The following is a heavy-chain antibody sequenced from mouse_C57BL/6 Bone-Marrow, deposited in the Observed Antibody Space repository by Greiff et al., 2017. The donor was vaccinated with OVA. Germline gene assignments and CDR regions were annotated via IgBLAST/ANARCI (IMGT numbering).Heavy chain of an antibody. Sequence: DVKLVESGPGLVKPGASVKISCKASGFSFTGYDMHWVQQSPGNILDWIGYIYPYNGVTSYTQKFKGRVTLSVDNSYNTAYMELRSLTSEDSAVYYCARGTRYYYWGQGTTLTVSS. D-gene: IGHD1-1*01. CDR2: IYPYNGVT. J-gene: IGHJ2*01. V-gene: IGHV1-31*01. CDR1: GFSFTGYD. CDR3: ARGTRYYY.